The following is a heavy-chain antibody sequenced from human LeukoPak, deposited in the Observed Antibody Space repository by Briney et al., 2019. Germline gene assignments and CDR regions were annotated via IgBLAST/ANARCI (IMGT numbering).Heavy chain of an antibody. V-gene: IGHV1-24*01. Sequence: ASVKVSCKVSGYNLTELSLHWVRQAPGKGLEWMGGLDPEDGRMIYSQKFQGRVTMTEDTSTDIAYMEMSSLRSEDTAVYYCATGRTKWDLLNYWGQGTLVTVSS. CDR2: LDPEDGRM. J-gene: IGHJ4*02. CDR3: ATGRTKWDLLNY. D-gene: IGHD1-26*01. CDR1: GYNLTELS.